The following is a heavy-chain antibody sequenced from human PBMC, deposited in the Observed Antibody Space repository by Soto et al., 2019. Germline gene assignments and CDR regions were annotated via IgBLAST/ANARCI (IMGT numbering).Heavy chain of an antibody. CDR3: ASGRIYSSSWFDY. CDR2: ISYDGSNK. CDR1: GFTFSSYA. Sequence: QVQLVESGGGVVQPGRSLRLSCAASGFTFSSYAMHWVRQAPGKGLEWVAVISYDGSNKYYADSVKGRFTISRDNSKNTLYLQMNSLRAEETAVYYCASGRIYSSSWFDYWGQGTLVTVSS. J-gene: IGHJ5*01. D-gene: IGHD6-13*01. V-gene: IGHV3-30-3*01.